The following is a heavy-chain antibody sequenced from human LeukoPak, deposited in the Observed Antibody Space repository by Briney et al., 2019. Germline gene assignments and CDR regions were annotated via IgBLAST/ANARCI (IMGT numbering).Heavy chain of an antibody. V-gene: IGHV4-59*07. D-gene: IGHD2-2*01. J-gene: IGHJ4*02. CDR2: IYYSGRT. Sequence: DTLSLTCTVSGGSMSSYYWSWLRHPPGEGREWLGYIYYSGRTNYNPSLKSRVTISVDTSKNQFSLKLSSVTAADTAVYYCASTDCSSTSCYVDYWGQGTLVTVSS. CDR3: ASTDCSSTSCYVDY. CDR1: GGSMSSYY.